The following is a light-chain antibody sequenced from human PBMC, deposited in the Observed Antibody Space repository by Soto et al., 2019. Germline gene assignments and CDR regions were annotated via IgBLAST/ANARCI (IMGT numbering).Light chain of an antibody. CDR2: INN. Sequence: QSVLTQSPSASGTPGQRITISCSGGSSNIGSNTVSWYQQLPGRAPKLLIYINNQRPSGVPDRLSGAKSGASASPAISGRQPDDEADYYCAAWDDSRNGRVFGGGTKLTVL. CDR3: AAWDDSRNGRV. V-gene: IGLV1-44*01. J-gene: IGLJ3*02. CDR1: SSNIGSNT.